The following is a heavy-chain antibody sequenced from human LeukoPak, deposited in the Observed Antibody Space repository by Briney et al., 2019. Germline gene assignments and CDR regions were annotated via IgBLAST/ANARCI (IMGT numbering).Heavy chain of an antibody. CDR3: ARPERYCSSTSCLMAYFDY. V-gene: IGHV1-69*13. CDR1: GGTFSSYA. D-gene: IGHD2-2*01. J-gene: IGHJ4*02. Sequence: GASVKVSCKASGGTFSSYAISWVRQAPGQGLEWMGGIIPIFGTANYAQKFQGRVTITADESTSTAYMELSSLRSEDTAVYYCARPERYCSSTSCLMAYFDYWAREPWSPSPQ. CDR2: IIPIFGTA.